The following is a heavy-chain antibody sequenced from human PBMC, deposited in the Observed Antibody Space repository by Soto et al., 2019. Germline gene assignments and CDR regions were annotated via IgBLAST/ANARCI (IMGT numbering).Heavy chain of an antibody. CDR2: IFYSGST. D-gene: IGHD6-19*01. V-gene: IGHV4-39*01. CDR3: AGLPSNSGWNQHLDY. J-gene: IGHJ4*02. CDR1: GGSISSSSYY. Sequence: QLQLQESGPGLVKPSETLSLTCTVSGGSISSSSYYWGWIRQPPGKGLEWIGSIFYSGSTYYNPSLKSPVTISVDTSKNQFSLNLTSVTAADTAVYYCAGLPSNSGWNQHLDYWGQGTLVTVSS.